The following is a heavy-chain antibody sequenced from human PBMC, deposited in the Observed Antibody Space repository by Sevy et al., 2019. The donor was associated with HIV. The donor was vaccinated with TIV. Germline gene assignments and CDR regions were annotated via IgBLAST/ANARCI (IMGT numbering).Heavy chain of an antibody. J-gene: IGHJ6*02. D-gene: IGHD4-17*01. CDR2: ISYDGSKK. V-gene: IGHV3-30*03. CDR1: GVTFSSYG. Sequence: GESLKISCAASGVTFSSYGIHWVRQVPGKGLEWVAVISYDGSKKNHAESMKGRFTISRDNSKNTLYLEMSSLRPEDTAVYYCAHSSGLYGYYYGMDVWGQGTTVTVSS. CDR3: AHSSGLYGYYYGMDV.